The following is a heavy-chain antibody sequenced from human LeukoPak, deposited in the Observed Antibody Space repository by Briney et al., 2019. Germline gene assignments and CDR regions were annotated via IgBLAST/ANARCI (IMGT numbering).Heavy chain of an antibody. V-gene: IGHV4-59*01. CDR2: IYYSGNT. CDR1: GGSISSYY. J-gene: IGHJ3*02. D-gene: IGHD2-2*02. CDR3: ARAEYCSSTSCYNPWAFDI. Sequence: PSETLSLTCTVSGGSISSYYWSWIRQPPGKGLEWIGYIYYSGNTNYNPSLKSRVTISVDTSKNQFSLKLSSVTAADTAVYYCARAEYCSSTSCYNPWAFDIWGQGTMVTVSS.